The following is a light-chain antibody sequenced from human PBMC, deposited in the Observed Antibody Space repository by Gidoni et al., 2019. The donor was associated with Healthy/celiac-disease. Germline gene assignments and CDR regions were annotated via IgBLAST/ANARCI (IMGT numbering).Light chain of an antibody. V-gene: IGLV7-46*01. J-gene: IGLJ2*01. CDR3: LLSYSGARVVV. CDR1: TGAVTSAHY. Sequence: QAVVTQEPSLTVSPGGPVTLTCGSSTGAVTSAHYPYWFQQKPGQAPRTLIYDTSNKHSWTPARFSGSLLGGKAALTLSGAQPEDEAEYYCLLSYSGARVVVFGGGTKLTVL. CDR2: DTS.